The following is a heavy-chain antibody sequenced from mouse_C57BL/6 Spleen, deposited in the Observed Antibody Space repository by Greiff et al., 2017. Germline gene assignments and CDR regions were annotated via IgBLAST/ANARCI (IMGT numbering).Heavy chain of an antibody. J-gene: IGHJ4*01. CDR3: AKMGSYEAMDD. CDR1: GFSLTSSG. CDR2: IWRGGST. D-gene: IGHD1-1*02. V-gene: IGHV2-5*01. Sequence: VKLQESGPGLVQPSQSLSITCTVSGFSLTSSGVHWVRQSPGKGLEWLGVIWRGGSTDYNAAFMSRLSITKDNSKSQVFFKMNSLQADDTAIYYCAKMGSYEAMDDWGKGTSVTVAS.